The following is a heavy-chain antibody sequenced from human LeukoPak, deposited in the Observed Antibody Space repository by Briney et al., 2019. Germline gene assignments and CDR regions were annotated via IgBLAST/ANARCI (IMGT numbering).Heavy chain of an antibody. J-gene: IGHJ4*02. D-gene: IGHD3-22*01. Sequence: PGGSLRLSCAASGFTFSSYGMHWVRQAPGKGLEWVAVISYDGSNKYYADSVKGRFTISRDNSKNTLYLQMNSLRAEDTAVYYCAKDPYYYDSCGYFDYWGQGTLVTVSS. CDR3: AKDPYYYDSCGYFDY. CDR2: ISYDGSNK. CDR1: GFTFSSYG. V-gene: IGHV3-30*18.